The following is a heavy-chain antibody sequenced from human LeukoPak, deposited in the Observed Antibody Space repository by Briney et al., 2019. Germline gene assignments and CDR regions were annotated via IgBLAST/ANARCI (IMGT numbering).Heavy chain of an antibody. CDR1: GFTFSTYA. Sequence: QPGGSLRLSCAASGFTFSTYAVTWVRQAPGKGLEWVSSISDSADRTYYADSVKGRFTISRDNSKNTLYLQMNSLRAEDTAVYYCAREGVHSYSGSYEGYFDLWGRGTLVTVSS. D-gene: IGHD1-26*01. V-gene: IGHV3-23*01. J-gene: IGHJ2*01. CDR2: ISDSADRT. CDR3: AREGVHSYSGSYEGYFDL.